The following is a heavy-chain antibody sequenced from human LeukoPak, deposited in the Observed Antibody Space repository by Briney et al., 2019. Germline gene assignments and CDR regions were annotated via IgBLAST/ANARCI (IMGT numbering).Heavy chain of an antibody. D-gene: IGHD5-18*01. Sequence: PSETLSLTCTVSGGSISSSTYYWGWIRQPPGKGLEWIGSIYYSGSTYHNPSLKSRVTISVDTSKNQFSLKLSSVTAEDTAVYYCARAKRGYSYGYYHYFDYWGQGTLVTVSS. V-gene: IGHV4-39*07. CDR2: IYYSGST. J-gene: IGHJ4*02. CDR3: ARAKRGYSYGYYHYFDY. CDR1: GGSISSSTYY.